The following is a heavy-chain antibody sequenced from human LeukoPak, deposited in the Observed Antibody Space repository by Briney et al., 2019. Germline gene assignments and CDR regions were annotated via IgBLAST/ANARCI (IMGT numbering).Heavy chain of an antibody. J-gene: IGHJ4*02. D-gene: IGHD6-13*01. CDR3: ARHGSPGYSSSWYGY. V-gene: IGHV4-59*08. CDR2: IYYSGST. CDR1: GGSISSYY. Sequence: SETLSLTCTVSGGSISSYYWSWIRQPPGKGLEWIGYIYYSGSTNYNPSLKSGVTISVDTSKNQFSLKLSSVTAADTAVYYCARHGSPGYSSSWYGYWGQGTLVTVSS.